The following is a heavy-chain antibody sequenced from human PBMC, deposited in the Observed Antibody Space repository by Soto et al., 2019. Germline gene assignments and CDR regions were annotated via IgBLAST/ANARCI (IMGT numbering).Heavy chain of an antibody. V-gene: IGHV1-18*01. Sequence: ASVKVSCKASGYTFTSYGISWVRQAPGQGLEWMGWISAYNGNTNYAQKLQGRVTMTTDTSTSTAYMELRSLRSDDTAVYYCASCGGGSCYSSGRHFDYWGQGTLVTVS. CDR3: ASCGGGSCYSSGRHFDY. D-gene: IGHD2-15*01. CDR1: GYTFTSYG. J-gene: IGHJ4*02. CDR2: ISAYNGNT.